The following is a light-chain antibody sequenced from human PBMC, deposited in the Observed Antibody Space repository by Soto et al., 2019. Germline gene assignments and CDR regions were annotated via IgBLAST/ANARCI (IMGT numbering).Light chain of an antibody. CDR3: MQALQTPRT. J-gene: IGKJ3*01. V-gene: IGKV2-28*01. Sequence: DIVMTQSPLSLPVTPGEPASISCRSSESLLHSNGYNYFHWYLQKPGQSPHLLIYLGSNRASGVPDRFSGSGSGTDFTLKISRVEAEDVGVYYCMQALQTPRTFGTGTKVEIK. CDR1: ESLLHSNGYNY. CDR2: LGS.